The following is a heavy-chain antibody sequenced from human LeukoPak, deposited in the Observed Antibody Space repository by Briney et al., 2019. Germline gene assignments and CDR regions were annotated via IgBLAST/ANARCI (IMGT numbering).Heavy chain of an antibody. CDR3: ARVSSGSHFDY. D-gene: IGHD1-26*01. V-gene: IGHV1-2*06. CDR1: GYTFTGYY. Sequence: ASVKVSCKASGYTFTGYYMHWVRQAPGQGLEWMGRINPNSGGTNYAQKFQGRVTMTRDTSISTAYMELSRLKSDDTAVYYCARVSSGSHFDYWGQETLVTVSS. J-gene: IGHJ4*02. CDR2: INPNSGGT.